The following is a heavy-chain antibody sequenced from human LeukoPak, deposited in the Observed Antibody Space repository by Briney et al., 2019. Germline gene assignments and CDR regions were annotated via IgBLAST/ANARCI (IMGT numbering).Heavy chain of an antibody. D-gene: IGHD4-23*01. Sequence: SSVKVSCKASGGTFSSYAISWVRQAPGQGLEWMGGIIPIFGTANYAQKFQGRVTITTDESTNTAYMELTSLTSEDAAVYYCTTYGSNIAEYFEHWGQGTLVSVSS. CDR2: IIPIFGTA. CDR1: GGTFSSYA. V-gene: IGHV1-69*05. CDR3: TTYGSNIAEYFEH. J-gene: IGHJ1*01.